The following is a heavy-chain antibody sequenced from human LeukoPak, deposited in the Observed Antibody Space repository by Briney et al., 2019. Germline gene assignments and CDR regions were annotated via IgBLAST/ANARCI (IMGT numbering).Heavy chain of an antibody. CDR1: GLTLSSSY. V-gene: IGHV3-53*01. CDR3: ARNILFAFDI. Sequence: PGGSLRLSCAASGLTLSSSYMSWVRQAPGKGLEWVSIIYNDGSTYYADSMKRRFTISRDNSKNTLYLQVSSLRAEDTAMYYCARNILFAFDIWGEGTMVTVSS. D-gene: IGHD2/OR15-2a*01. CDR2: IYNDGST. J-gene: IGHJ3*02.